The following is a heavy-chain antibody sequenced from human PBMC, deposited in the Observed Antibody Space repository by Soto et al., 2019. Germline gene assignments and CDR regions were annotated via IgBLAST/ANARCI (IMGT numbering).Heavy chain of an antibody. CDR3: ARDLEGIVTGRAAFGV. Sequence: QVQLQESGQGLVKPSQTLSLTCTVSGGSIRNDNFYWSFLRQRPGKGLEWIGYISYSGYTAYHRPLESRAFISVDPSHGQYSLTLNSVTAADTAVYYCARDLEGIVTGRAAFGVWGRVTLVTVSS. CDR2: ISYSGYT. CDR1: GGSIRNDNFY. D-gene: IGHD3-9*01. J-gene: IGHJ3*01. V-gene: IGHV4-31*03.